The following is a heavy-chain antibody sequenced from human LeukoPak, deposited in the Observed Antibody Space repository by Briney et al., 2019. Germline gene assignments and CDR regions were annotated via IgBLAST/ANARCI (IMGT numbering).Heavy chain of an antibody. V-gene: IGHV4-39*01. CDR1: GGSISSSSYY. D-gene: IGHD3-3*01. J-gene: IGHJ4*02. CDR3: QSRYLEWLLDY. Sequence: PSETLSLTCTVSGGSISSSSYYWGWLRQPPGKGLEWLGSIYYSRNIYYNPSLKSRVTIFVDTSKNQFYLKLSSVTAADTAVYYCQSRYLEWLLDYWGQGTMVTVSS. CDR2: IYYSRNI.